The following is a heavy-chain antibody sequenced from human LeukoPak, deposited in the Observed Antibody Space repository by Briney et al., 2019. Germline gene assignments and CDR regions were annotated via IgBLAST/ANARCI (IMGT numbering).Heavy chain of an antibody. V-gene: IGHV5-51*01. CDR3: ARLAFSYCSGGACSRFDY. CDR1: GYSFTTYW. D-gene: IGHD2-15*01. Sequence: GESLKISCQGSGYSFTTYWIAWVRQIPGRGLEWMGINYPGDSHIRYSPSFEGQVTISADKSIGTAYLQWSSLKASDTAMYYCARLAFSYCSGGACSRFDYWGHGTLVTVSS. CDR2: NYPGDSHI. J-gene: IGHJ4*01.